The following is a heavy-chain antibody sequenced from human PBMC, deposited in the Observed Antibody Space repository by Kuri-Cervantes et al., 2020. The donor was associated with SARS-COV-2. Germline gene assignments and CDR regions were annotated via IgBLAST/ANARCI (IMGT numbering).Heavy chain of an antibody. V-gene: IGHV5-51*01. CDR3: ARAIRDYYDSSAYFDY. Sequence: KVSCKGSGYGFTSYWIGWVRQMPGKGLEWMGIIYPGDSDTRYSPSFQGQVTISADKSISTAYLQWSSLKASDTAMYYCARAIRDYYDSSAYFDYWGQGTLVTVSS. J-gene: IGHJ4*02. CDR2: IYPGDSDT. CDR1: GYGFTSYW. D-gene: IGHD3-22*01.